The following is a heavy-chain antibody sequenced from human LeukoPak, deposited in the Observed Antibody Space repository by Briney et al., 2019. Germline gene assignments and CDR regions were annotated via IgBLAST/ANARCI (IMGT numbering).Heavy chain of an antibody. V-gene: IGHV4-39*07. CDR3: ARDREEMAKIDNWFDP. D-gene: IGHD5-24*01. Sequence: SETLSLTCTVSGGSISSSSYYWCWIRQHPGKGLEWIGSIYYSGSTYSNPSLKSRVTISVDTSKNQFSLKLSSVTAAETAVYYWARDREEMAKIDNWFDPWGQGTLVTVSS. CDR2: IYYSGST. CDR1: GGSISSSSYY. J-gene: IGHJ5*02.